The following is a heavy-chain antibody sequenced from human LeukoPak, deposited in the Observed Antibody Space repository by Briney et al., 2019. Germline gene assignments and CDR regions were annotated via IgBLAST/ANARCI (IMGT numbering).Heavy chain of an antibody. CDR3: AKTPSPGYCSSTSCYVDY. CDR2: VSGSGGST. V-gene: IGHV3-23*01. J-gene: IGHJ4*02. CDR1: GFTFSSYA. D-gene: IGHD2-2*03. Sequence: GGSLRLSCAASGFTFSSYAMSWVRQAPGKGLEWVSAVSGSGGSTYYADSVKGRFTISRDNSKNTLYLQVNSLRAEDMAVYYCAKTPSPGYCSSTSCYVDYWGQGTLVTVSS.